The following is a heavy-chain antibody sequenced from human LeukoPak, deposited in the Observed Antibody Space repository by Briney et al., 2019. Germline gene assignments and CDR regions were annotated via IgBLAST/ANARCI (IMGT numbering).Heavy chain of an antibody. CDR1: GFTFSSYG. CDR2: ISYDGSNK. D-gene: IGHD2-21*02. V-gene: IGHV3-30*18. Sequence: GGSLRLSCAASGFTFSSYGMHWVRQAPGKGLEWVAVISYDGSNKYYADSVKGRFTISRDNCKNTLYLQMNSLRAEDTAVYYCAKDDPVTELDYWGQGTLVTVSS. J-gene: IGHJ4*02. CDR3: AKDDPVTELDY.